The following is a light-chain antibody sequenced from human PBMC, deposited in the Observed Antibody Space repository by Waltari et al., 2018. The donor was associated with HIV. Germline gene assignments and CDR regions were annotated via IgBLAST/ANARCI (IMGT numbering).Light chain of an antibody. J-gene: IGLJ2*01. CDR2: EGS. V-gene: IGLV2-23*01. CDR1: SSDVGSYNL. Sequence: SAAPGQSITISCTGTSSDVGSYNLVSWYQQHPGKAPKLMIYEGSKRPSGVSNRFSGSKSGNTASLTISGLQAEDEADYYCCSYAGSSTLEVFGGGTKLTVL. CDR3: CSYAGSSTLEV.